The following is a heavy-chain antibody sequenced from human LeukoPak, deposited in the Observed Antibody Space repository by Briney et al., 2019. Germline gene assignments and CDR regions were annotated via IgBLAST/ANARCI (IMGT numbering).Heavy chain of an antibody. Sequence: GGSLRLSCAASGFPFSSYSMHWVRQAPGNGLEWVAVISNDGSHKYYADSVKGRFIISRDNSKNTLSLQMNTLRPDDTAVFYCARDPIRLADYGGDYFDHWGQGTLVTVSS. D-gene: IGHD4-23*01. CDR2: ISNDGSHK. CDR3: ARDPIRLADYGGDYFDH. J-gene: IGHJ4*02. CDR1: GFPFSSYS. V-gene: IGHV3-30*04.